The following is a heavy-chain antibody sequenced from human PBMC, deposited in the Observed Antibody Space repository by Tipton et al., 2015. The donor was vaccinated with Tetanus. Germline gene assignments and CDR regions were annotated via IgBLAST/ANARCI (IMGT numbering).Heavy chain of an antibody. Sequence: TLSLTCTVSGGSSSSFYWNWGRQAPGQGQEWIGVVNNSGGISTNQSRKSRVSISVDTSRNQFFLNLTTVSAADSAVYYCAILPKHWLAARGAPWGQGVLVTVSS. D-gene: IGHD6-19*01. CDR1: GGSSSSFY. CDR3: AILPKHWLAARGAP. CDR2: VNNSGGI. V-gene: IGHV4-34*01. J-gene: IGHJ5*02.